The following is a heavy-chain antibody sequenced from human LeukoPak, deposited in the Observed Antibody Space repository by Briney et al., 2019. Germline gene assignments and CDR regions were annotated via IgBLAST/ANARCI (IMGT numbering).Heavy chain of an antibody. D-gene: IGHD1-26*01. J-gene: IGHJ4*02. CDR1: GFIVSSNY. CDR3: ARDIGVGATTTFDY. Sequence: PGGSLRLSCAASGFIVSSNYMSWVRQAPGKGLEWVSVIYSGGSTYYADSVKGRFTISRDNSKNTLYLHMNSLRAEDTAVYYCARDIGVGATTTFDYWGQGTLVTVSS. V-gene: IGHV3-66*01. CDR2: IYSGGST.